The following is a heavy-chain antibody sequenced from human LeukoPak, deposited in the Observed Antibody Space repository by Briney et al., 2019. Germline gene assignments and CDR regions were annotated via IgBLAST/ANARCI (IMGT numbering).Heavy chain of an antibody. CDR3: ARVPLYAVKSGYSYAHKSPGWVDY. D-gene: IGHD5-18*01. V-gene: IGHV4-61*02. Sequence: SETLSLTCTVSGYSISSGSYYWTWIRQPAGKGLEWIGRMHSSGRTSYSPSLKSRVTISVDTSKNQFSLKLSSVTAADTAVYYCARVPLYAVKSGYSYAHKSPGWVDYWGQGTLVTVSS. J-gene: IGHJ4*02. CDR1: GYSISSGSYY. CDR2: MHSSGRT.